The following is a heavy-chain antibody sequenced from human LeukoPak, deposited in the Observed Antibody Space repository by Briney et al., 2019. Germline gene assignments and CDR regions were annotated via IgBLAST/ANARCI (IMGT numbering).Heavy chain of an antibody. D-gene: IGHD3-22*01. V-gene: IGHV1-46*01. J-gene: IGHJ4*02. Sequence: VASVKVSCKVSGYTLTELSMHWVRQAPGQGLEWMGIINPSGGSTSYAQKFQGRVTMTRDTSTSTVYTELSSLRSEDTAVYYCARGGLYYYDSSGSRRQSGLAIDYWGQGTLVTVSS. CDR2: INPSGGST. CDR3: ARGGLYYYDSSGSRRQSGLAIDY. CDR1: GYTLTELS.